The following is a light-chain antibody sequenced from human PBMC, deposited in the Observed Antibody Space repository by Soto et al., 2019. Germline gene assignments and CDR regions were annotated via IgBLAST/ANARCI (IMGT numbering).Light chain of an antibody. Sequence: QSALTQPASVSGSPGQSITISCTGTSSDVGSYKYVSWYQQHPGKAPKLMIYDVSYRPSGVSNRFSGSKSGNTASLTISGLQAEDEADYYCSSFTSSSTPVVFGGGTKVTVL. J-gene: IGLJ2*01. CDR3: SSFTSSSTPVV. V-gene: IGLV2-14*03. CDR1: SSDVGSYKY. CDR2: DVS.